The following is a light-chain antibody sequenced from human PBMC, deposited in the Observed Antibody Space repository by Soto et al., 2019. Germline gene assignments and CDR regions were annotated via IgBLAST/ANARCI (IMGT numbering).Light chain of an antibody. V-gene: IGKV1-5*01. J-gene: IGKJ1*01. CDR3: QQCFWNWT. CDR2: DAS. Sequence: DIQITQSPSTLYASVGDRVTITCRASQSISSWLAWYRQKPGKAPKLLISDASTLESGVPSRFGGSGSGTEFTLSITSLQPDDFATYYCQQCFWNWTFGQGTKVDIK. CDR1: QSISSW.